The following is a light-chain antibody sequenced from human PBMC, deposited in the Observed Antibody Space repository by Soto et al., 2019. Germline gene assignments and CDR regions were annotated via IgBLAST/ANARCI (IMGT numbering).Light chain of an antibody. J-gene: IGLJ1*01. V-gene: IGLV2-11*01. CDR3: CSYAGSYSYV. CDR1: SXDVGGYNY. CDR2: DVS. Sequence: QSVLTQPRSVSGSPGQSLTISCTGTSXDVGGYNYVSWYQEQPGKAPKLMIYDVSKRPSGVPDRFSGSKSGNTASLTISGLQAEDEADYYCCSYAGSYSYVFGTGTKVTVL.